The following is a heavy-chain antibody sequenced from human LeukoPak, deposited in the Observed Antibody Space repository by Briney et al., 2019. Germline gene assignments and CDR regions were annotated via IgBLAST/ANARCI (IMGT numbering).Heavy chain of an antibody. CDR1: GGTFSTYA. CDR2: IIPILSQA. J-gene: IGHJ3*01. V-gene: IGHV1-69*11. CDR3: AKVRGSDAFDL. D-gene: IGHD3-10*01. Sequence: SVKVSCKSSGGTFSTYAISWLRQAPGQGLEWMGRIIPILSQANYALNFQGRSTITADESTSTAYMELSGLRSEDTAVYFCAKVRGSDAFDLWGQGTMVTVSS.